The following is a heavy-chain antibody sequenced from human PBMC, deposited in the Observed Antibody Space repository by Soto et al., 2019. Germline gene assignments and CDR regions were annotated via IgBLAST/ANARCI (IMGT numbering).Heavy chain of an antibody. Sequence: QVQLVESGGGVVQPGRSLRLSCAASGFTFSSYAMHWVRQAPGKGLEWVAVISYDGSNKYYADSVKGRFTISRDNSKNTLYLQMNSLRAEDTAVYYCARDVGATYYFDYWGQGTLVTVSS. D-gene: IGHD1-26*01. CDR2: ISYDGSNK. CDR1: GFTFSSYA. J-gene: IGHJ4*02. V-gene: IGHV3-30-3*01. CDR3: ARDVGATYYFDY.